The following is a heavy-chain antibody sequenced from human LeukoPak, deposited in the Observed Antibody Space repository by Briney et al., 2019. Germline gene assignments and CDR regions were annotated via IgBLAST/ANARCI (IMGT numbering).Heavy chain of an antibody. J-gene: IGHJ4*02. V-gene: IGHV1-18*01. Sequence: ASVKVSCKASGYTFTSYGISWVRQAPGQGLEWMGWISAYNGNTNYAQKFQGRVTMTRNTSISTAYMELSSLRSEDTAVYYCARYCSSTSCYGTHSNNFDYWGQGTLVTVSS. D-gene: IGHD2-2*01. CDR2: ISAYNGNT. CDR3: ARYCSSTSCYGTHSNNFDY. CDR1: GYTFTSYG.